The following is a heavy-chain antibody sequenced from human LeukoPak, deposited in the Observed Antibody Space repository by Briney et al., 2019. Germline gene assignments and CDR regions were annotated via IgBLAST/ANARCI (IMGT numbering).Heavy chain of an antibody. Sequence: PSETLSLTCTVSGGSISSSNYYWGWIRQPPGKGLEWIGRIYYSGSTYYNPSLKSRVTISVDTYKNQFSLKLSSVTAAETAVYFCARRYLGYCSGDSCPLNYYGMDVWGQGTTVTVSS. J-gene: IGHJ6*02. D-gene: IGHD2-15*01. CDR3: ARRYLGYCSGDSCPLNYYGMDV. V-gene: IGHV4-39*01. CDR2: IYYSGST. CDR1: GGSISSSNYY.